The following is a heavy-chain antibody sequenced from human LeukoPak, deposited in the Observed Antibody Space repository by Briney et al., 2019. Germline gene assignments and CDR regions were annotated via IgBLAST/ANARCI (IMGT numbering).Heavy chain of an antibody. V-gene: IGHV3-48*02. CDR3: AREMVGAIGY. J-gene: IGHJ4*02. Sequence: PGGPLRLSCAASGFTFKNYAMSWVRQAPGKGLEWVSYISSSSNTIYYADSVKGRFTTSRDNAKNSLYLQMNSLRDEDTAVYYCAREMVGAIGYWGQGTLVTVSS. CDR1: GFTFKNYA. CDR2: ISSSSNTI. D-gene: IGHD1-26*01.